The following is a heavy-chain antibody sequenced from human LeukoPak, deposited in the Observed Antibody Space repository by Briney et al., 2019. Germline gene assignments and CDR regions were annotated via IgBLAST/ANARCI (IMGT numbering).Heavy chain of an antibody. D-gene: IGHD6-19*01. CDR2: ISSSSSYI. CDR1: GFTFSSYS. Sequence: GGSLRLSCAASGFTFSSYSMNWVRQAPGKGLEWVSSISSSSSYIYYADSVKGRFTISRDNAKNSLYLRMNSLRAEDTAVYYCARVLGQWLVDYWGQGTLVTVSS. V-gene: IGHV3-21*01. J-gene: IGHJ4*02. CDR3: ARVLGQWLVDY.